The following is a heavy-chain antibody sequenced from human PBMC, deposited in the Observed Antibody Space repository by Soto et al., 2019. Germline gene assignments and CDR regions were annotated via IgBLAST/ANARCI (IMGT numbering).Heavy chain of an antibody. J-gene: IGHJ6*02. V-gene: IGHV6-1*01. Sequence: SHTRSLTCAISGYSVSRNSAAWNLIRQSPSRGLEWLGRTYYRSKWYNDYAVSVKSRITINPDTSKNQFSLQLNSVTPEDTAVYYCARVPVATYYYYGMDVWGQGTTVTVSS. CDR2: TYYRSKWYN. CDR1: GYSVSRNSAA. CDR3: ARVPVATYYYYGMDV.